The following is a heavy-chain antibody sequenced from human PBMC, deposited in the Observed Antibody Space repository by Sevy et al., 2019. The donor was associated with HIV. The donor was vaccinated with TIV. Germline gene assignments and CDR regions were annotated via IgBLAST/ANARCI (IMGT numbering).Heavy chain of an antibody. D-gene: IGHD3-22*01. J-gene: IGHJ5*02. V-gene: IGHV1-2*06. Sequence: ASMKVSCKASGYTFIDYYIHWVRQAPGQALEWMGRINPNSGATNYAQTFQHRVTMTRDTSISTSYMELRRLRSDDTAVYYCAREDYYDASGGWVDPWGQGTLVTVSS. CDR3: AREDYYDASGGWVDP. CDR1: GYTFIDYY. CDR2: INPNSGAT.